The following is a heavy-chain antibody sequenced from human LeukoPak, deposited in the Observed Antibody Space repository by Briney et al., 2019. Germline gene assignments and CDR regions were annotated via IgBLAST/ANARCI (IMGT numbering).Heavy chain of an antibody. Sequence: SETLSLTCTVSGGSISSGGYYWSWIRQPPGKGLEWIGYIYHSGSTYYNPSLKSRVTISVDRSKNQFSLKLSSVTAADTAVYYCARWAEGFDYWGQGTLVTVSS. J-gene: IGHJ4*02. D-gene: IGHD6-19*01. CDR2: IYHSGST. CDR3: ARWAEGFDY. V-gene: IGHV4-30-2*01. CDR1: GGSISSGGYY.